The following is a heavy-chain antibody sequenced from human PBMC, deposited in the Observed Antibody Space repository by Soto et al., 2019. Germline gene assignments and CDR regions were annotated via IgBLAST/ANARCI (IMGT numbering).Heavy chain of an antibody. Sequence: QVQLVESGGGVVQPGRSLRLSCAASGFTFSSYAMHWVRQAPGKGLEWVAVISYDGSNKYYADSVKGRFTISRDNSKNTLYLQMNSLRAEDTAVYYCARDWYSSSTSYGMDVWGQGTTVTVSS. D-gene: IGHD6-6*01. CDR1: GFTFSSYA. V-gene: IGHV3-30-3*01. J-gene: IGHJ6*02. CDR2: ISYDGSNK. CDR3: ARDWYSSSTSYGMDV.